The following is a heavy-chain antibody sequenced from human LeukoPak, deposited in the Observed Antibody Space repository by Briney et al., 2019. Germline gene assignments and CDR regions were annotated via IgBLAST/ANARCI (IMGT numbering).Heavy chain of an antibody. V-gene: IGHV4-39*07. D-gene: IGHD3-9*01. Sequence: SETLSLTCTVSGGSISSSSYYWGWIRQPPGKGLEWIGSIYYSGSTYYNPSLKSRVTISVDTSKNQFSLKLSSVTAADTAFYYCARSAPTLTYDILTGYLGYWGQGTLVTVSS. CDR2: IYYSGST. CDR1: GGSISSSSYY. J-gene: IGHJ4*02. CDR3: ARSAPTLTYDILTGYLGY.